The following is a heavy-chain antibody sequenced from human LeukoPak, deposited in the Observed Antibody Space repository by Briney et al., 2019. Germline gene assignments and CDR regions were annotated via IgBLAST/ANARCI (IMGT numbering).Heavy chain of an antibody. CDR2: INPSGGST. Sequence: ASVKVSCKASGYTFTSYGISWVRQAPGQGLEWMGVINPSGGSTSYAQKFQGRVTMTRDMSTSTVYMELSSLRSEDTAVYYCARARLITIFGPVGYWGQGTLVTVSS. V-gene: IGHV1-46*01. D-gene: IGHD3-3*01. CDR3: ARARLITIFGPVGY. J-gene: IGHJ4*02. CDR1: GYTFTSYG.